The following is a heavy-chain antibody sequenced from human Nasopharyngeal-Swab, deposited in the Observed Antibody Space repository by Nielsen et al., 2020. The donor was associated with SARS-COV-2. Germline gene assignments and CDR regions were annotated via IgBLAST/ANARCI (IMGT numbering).Heavy chain of an antibody. CDR2: INPNTGGT. CDR1: GSTFTGYF. V-gene: IGHV1-2*05. D-gene: IGHD3-10*01. J-gene: IGHJ4*02. CDR3: ARAYGSGSSTDSYYFDY. Sequence: ASVKVSCKASGSTFTGYFMHWVRQAPGQGLEWMGRINPNTGGTNYPQKFQGRVTMTRDTSISTVYMELNSLRSDDTVVYYCARAYGSGSSTDSYYFDYWGQGTLVTVSS.